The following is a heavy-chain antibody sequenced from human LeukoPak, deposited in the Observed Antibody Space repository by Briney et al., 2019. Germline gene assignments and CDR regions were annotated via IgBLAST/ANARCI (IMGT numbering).Heavy chain of an antibody. J-gene: IGHJ4*02. CDR2: ISYDGSNK. Sequence: GGSLRLSCAASGFTFSSCGMHWVRQAPGKGLEWVAVISYDGSNKYYADSVKGRFTISRDNSKNTLYLQMNSLRAEDTAVYYCAKDPGIAVAQLDYWGQGTLVTVSS. V-gene: IGHV3-30*18. CDR3: AKDPGIAVAQLDY. CDR1: GFTFSSCG. D-gene: IGHD6-19*01.